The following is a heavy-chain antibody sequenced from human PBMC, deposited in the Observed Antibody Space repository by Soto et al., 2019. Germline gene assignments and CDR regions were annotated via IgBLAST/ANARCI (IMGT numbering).Heavy chain of an antibody. CDR1: GFTFSNAW. CDR3: TTSFYYDSSGYYGY. D-gene: IGHD3-22*01. J-gene: IGHJ4*02. Sequence: PGGSLRLSCAVSGFTFSNAWMSWVRQAPGKGLEWVGRIKSKTDGGTTDYAAPVKGRFTISRDDSKNTLYLQMNSLKTEDTAVYYCTTSFYYDSSGYYGYWGQGTLVTVSS. CDR2: IKSKTDGGTT. V-gene: IGHV3-15*01.